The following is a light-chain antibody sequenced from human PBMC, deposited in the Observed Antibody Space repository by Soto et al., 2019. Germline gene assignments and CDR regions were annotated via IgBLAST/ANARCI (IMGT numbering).Light chain of an antibody. CDR2: RNN. J-gene: IGLJ2*01. CDR3: TVWDDSLRGRL. CDR1: SSNIESNY. V-gene: IGLV1-47*01. Sequence: QSVLTQPPSASGTPGQRVTISFSGRSSNIESNYVYWYQQRPGTAPRLLIYRNNQRPSGVPDRFSGTQSGTSASLAISALRSEDEADYYCTVWDDSLRGRLFCGGTKLTV.